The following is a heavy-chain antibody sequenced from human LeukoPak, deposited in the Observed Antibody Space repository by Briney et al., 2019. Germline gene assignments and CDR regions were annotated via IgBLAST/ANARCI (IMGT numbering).Heavy chain of an antibody. CDR1: GFTFSDYY. CDR3: AREEMATTGTFDI. D-gene: IGHD5-24*01. V-gene: IGHV3-11*06. CDR2: ISSSSSYT. Sequence: GGSLRLSCAAPGFTFSDYYMSWIRQAPGKGLEWVSYISSSSSYTNYADSVKGRFTISRDNAKNSLYLQMNSLRAEDTAVYYCAREEMATTGTFDIWGQGTMVTVSS. J-gene: IGHJ3*02.